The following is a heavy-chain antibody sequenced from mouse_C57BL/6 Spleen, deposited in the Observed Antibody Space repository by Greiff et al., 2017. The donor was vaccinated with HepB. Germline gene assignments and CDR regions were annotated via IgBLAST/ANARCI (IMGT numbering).Heavy chain of an antibody. Sequence: EVMLQQSGPELVKPGASVKMSCKASGYTFTDYNMHWVKQSHGKSLEWIGYINPNNGGTSYNQKFKGKATLTVNKSSSTAYMELRSLTSEDSAVYYCAEGVYYYGSSLYYFDYWGQGTTLTVSS. CDR1: GYTFTDYN. V-gene: IGHV1-22*01. CDR3: AEGVYYYGSSLYYFDY. D-gene: IGHD1-1*01. J-gene: IGHJ2*01. CDR2: INPNNGGT.